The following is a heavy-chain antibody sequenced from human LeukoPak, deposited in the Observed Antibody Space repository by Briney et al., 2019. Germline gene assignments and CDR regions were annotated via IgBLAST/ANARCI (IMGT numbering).Heavy chain of an antibody. CDR1: GFSFSFSN. J-gene: IGHJ5*02. V-gene: IGHV3-21*03. Sequence: TGGSLRLSCAASGFSFSFSNMNWVRQAPGKGLEWVSYISSTNGHTYYADSVNGRFTISRDTAKNSLYLQMNSLRVEDTAIYFCARDRDSSGLYGGADLWGQGVLVTVSA. CDR2: ISSTNGHT. CDR3: ARDRDSSGLYGGADL. D-gene: IGHD6-19*01.